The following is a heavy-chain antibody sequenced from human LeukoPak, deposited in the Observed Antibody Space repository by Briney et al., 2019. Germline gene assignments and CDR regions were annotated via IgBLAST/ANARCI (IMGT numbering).Heavy chain of an antibody. Sequence: GSLSLSCVGSGFTFSESWMSWVRQAPGKGLGWVASLNLDGSDKYYVDSVKGRFTISRDNAKNSLYLQMDSLRVEDTAVYYCAKGKRYPDYWGQGTLVTVSS. J-gene: IGHJ4*02. D-gene: IGHD1-1*01. V-gene: IGHV3-7*03. CDR1: GFTFSESW. CDR3: AKGKRYPDY. CDR2: LNLDGSDK.